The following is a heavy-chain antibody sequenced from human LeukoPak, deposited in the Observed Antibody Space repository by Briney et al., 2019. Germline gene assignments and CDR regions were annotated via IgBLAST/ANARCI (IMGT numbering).Heavy chain of an antibody. V-gene: IGHV5-51*01. Sequence: GESLKISCKSSGYSFTSYWIAWVRQMPGKGLEWMGILYPGDSDTRYSPSFQGQVTISADRSITTAYLQWSSLKASDTAMYYCASGGQLWPLLFDYWGQGTLVTVSS. CDR1: GYSFTSYW. CDR2: LYPGDSDT. CDR3: ASGGQLWPLLFDY. D-gene: IGHD5-18*01. J-gene: IGHJ4*02.